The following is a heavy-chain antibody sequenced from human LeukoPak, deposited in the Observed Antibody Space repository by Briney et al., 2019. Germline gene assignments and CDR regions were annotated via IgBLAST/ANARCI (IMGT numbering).Heavy chain of an antibody. Sequence: VSVKVSCKASGYTFTGYYMHWVRQAPGQGLEWMGWINPNGGGTNYAQKFQGRVTMTRDTSISTAYMELSRLRSDDTAVYYCARDMRGGSSGWYYYYGMDVWGQGTTVTVSS. D-gene: IGHD6-19*01. CDR1: GYTFTGYY. CDR3: ARDMRGGSSGWYYYYGMDV. CDR2: INPNGGGT. V-gene: IGHV1-2*02. J-gene: IGHJ6*02.